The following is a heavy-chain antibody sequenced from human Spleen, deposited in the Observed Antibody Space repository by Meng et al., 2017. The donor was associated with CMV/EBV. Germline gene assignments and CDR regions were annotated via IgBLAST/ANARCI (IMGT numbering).Heavy chain of an antibody. V-gene: IGHV3-74*01. CDR3: ALLGLDTVVVPPALRGKY. J-gene: IGHJ4*02. Sequence: GESLKISCVASGFTLSKYWIHWVRQAPGKGLVSVSSINNDGSTTIYADSVKGRFTMSRANSKNSLFLQMNSLTAEDTAIYYCALLGLDTVVVPPALRGKYWGQGALVTVSS. D-gene: IGHD2-2*03. CDR1: GFTLSKYW. CDR2: INNDGSTT.